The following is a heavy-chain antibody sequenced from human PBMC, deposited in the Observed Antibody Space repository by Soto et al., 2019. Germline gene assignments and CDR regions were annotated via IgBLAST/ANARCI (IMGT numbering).Heavy chain of an antibody. J-gene: IGHJ6*02. CDR3: AKVTKRAAAGRYEYYKYGMDV. CDR1: GFAFSTYA. V-gene: IGHV3-23*01. D-gene: IGHD6-13*01. Sequence: GGSLRLSCAAAGFAFSTYAMTWVRQAPGKGLEWVSVISGSGGSSYYAASVKGRFTISRDNSKNTLFQQMNGLRAEDTAVYYCAKVTKRAAAGRYEYYKYGMDVWGQGTTVTVSS. CDR2: ISGSGGSS.